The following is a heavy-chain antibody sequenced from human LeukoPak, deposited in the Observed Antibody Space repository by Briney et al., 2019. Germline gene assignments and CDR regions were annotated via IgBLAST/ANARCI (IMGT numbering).Heavy chain of an antibody. CDR2: INHSGST. CDR1: GGSFSGYY. V-gene: IGHV4-34*01. CDR3: ARGGYYYYYYMDV. J-gene: IGHJ6*03. Sequence: SETLSLTCAVYGGSFSGYYWSWIRQPPGKGREWIGEINHSGSTNYNPSLKSRVTISVDTSKNQFSLKLSSVTAADTAVYYCARGGYYYYYYMDVWGKGTTVTVSS.